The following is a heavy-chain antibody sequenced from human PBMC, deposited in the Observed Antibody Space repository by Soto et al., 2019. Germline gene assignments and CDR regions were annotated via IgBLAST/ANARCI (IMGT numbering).Heavy chain of an antibody. Sequence: TCAVSGGSISSGGYYWSWIRQPPGKGLEWIGYIYYSGSTNYNPSLKSRVTISVDTSKNQFSLKLSSVTAADTAVYYCARAKSYSSLDYWGQGTLVTVSS. J-gene: IGHJ4*02. CDR2: IYYSGST. CDR3: ARAKSYSSLDY. CDR1: GGSISSGGYY. D-gene: IGHD6-13*01. V-gene: IGHV4-61*08.